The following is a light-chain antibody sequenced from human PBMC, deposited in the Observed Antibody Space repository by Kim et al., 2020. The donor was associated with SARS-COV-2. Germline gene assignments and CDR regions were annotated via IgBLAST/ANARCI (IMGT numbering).Light chain of an antibody. CDR3: QQTYISPCA. J-gene: IGKJ3*01. V-gene: IGKV1-39*01. Sequence: DIQMTQSPSSLSASVGDRVTIICRTSQNINSHLNWYHQKPGRAPKLLIYAASTLQGGVPSRFSGSGSETDFTLTISSLQPEDFATYFCQQTYISPCAFGPGTKVDIK. CDR2: AAS. CDR1: QNINSH.